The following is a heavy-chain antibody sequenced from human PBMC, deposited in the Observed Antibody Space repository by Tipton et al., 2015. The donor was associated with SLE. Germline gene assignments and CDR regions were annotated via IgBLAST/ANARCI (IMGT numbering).Heavy chain of an antibody. CDR2: IFYSGST. V-gene: IGHV4-39*07. CDR1: GGSISRSNYY. J-gene: IGHJ4*02. Sequence: GLVKPSETLSLTCTVSGGSISRSNYYWGWIRQPPGKGLEWIGSIFYSGSTYYNPSLNSRVTISVDTSKNQFSLKLNSVTAADAAVYYCTRALDCPITGYDFDDRGQGTLVTVSS. CDR3: TRALDCPITGYDFDD. D-gene: IGHD5-24*01.